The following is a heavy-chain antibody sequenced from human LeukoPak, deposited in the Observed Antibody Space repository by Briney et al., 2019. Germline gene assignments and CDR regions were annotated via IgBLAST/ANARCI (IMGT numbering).Heavy chain of an antibody. CDR1: GYTFTSYA. V-gene: IGHV1-3*01. D-gene: IGHD2-15*01. CDR2: INAGNGNT. CDR3: ARAPYCSGGSCYSGWFDP. J-gene: IGHJ5*02. Sequence: VASVKVSCKASGYTFTSYAMHWVRQAPGQRLEWMGWINAGNGNTKYSQKFQGRVTITRDTSASTAYMELSGLRSEDTAVYYCARAPYCSGGSCYSGWFDPWGQGTLVTVSS.